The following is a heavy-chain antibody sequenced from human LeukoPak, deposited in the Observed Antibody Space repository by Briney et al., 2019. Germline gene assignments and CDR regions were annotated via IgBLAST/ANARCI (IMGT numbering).Heavy chain of an antibody. D-gene: IGHD2-15*01. CDR1: GYAXTNYA. Sequence: GASVKVSCKASGYAXTNYAISGVRQAPGQGLEWMGWISTYNGNTNYAQKRQGRVTMTTDTSTSTAYMEPRSLRSDDTAVYYCAREDCSGRSCYSLSLTPVFHVFDIWGQGTMVTVSS. CDR2: ISTYNGNT. V-gene: IGHV1-18*01. CDR3: AREDCSGRSCYSLSLTPVFHVFDI. J-gene: IGHJ3*02.